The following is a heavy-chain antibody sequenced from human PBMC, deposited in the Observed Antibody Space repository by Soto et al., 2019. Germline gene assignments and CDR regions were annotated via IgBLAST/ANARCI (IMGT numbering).Heavy chain of an antibody. V-gene: IGHV4-59*08. CDR1: GDSISSYY. J-gene: IGHJ6*03. D-gene: IGHD4-4*01. Sequence: SETLSLTCSVSGDSISSYYWTWLRQPPGKGLEWIGYIYYSGSTTYNPALKSRVTISVDTSKNQFSLRLSSVTAADTGVYYCARRVYGNYFHYYYMDVWGKGTTVTVSS. CDR3: ARRVYGNYFHYYYMDV. CDR2: IYYSGST.